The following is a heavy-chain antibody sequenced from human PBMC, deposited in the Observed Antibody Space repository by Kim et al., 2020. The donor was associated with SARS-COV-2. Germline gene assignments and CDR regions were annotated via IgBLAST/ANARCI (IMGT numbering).Heavy chain of an antibody. CDR2: IYPVDSDT. Sequence: GESLKISCKGFGYSFTNYWIGWVRQMPGKGLEWMGIIYPVDSDTKYSPSLQGRVTISADKSISTAYLQWNSLKASDTAMYYCARGGDYGDWYFQHWGQGTLVTVSS. CDR1: GYSFTNYW. D-gene: IGHD4-17*01. J-gene: IGHJ1*01. CDR3: ARGGDYGDWYFQH. V-gene: IGHV5-51*01.